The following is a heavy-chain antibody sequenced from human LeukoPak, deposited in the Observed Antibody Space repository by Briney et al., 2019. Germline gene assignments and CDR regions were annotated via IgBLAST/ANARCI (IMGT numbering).Heavy chain of an antibody. CDR3: ARGTLYSSARYYFDY. CDR2: INWNGGST. Sequence: GGSLRLSCAASGFTFDDYGMSWVRQAPGKGLEWVSGINWNGGSTGYADSVKGRFTISRDNAKNSLYLQMNSLRAEDTALYYCARGTLYSSARYYFDYWGQGTLVTVSS. J-gene: IGHJ4*02. CDR1: GFTFDDYG. V-gene: IGHV3-20*04. D-gene: IGHD6-25*01.